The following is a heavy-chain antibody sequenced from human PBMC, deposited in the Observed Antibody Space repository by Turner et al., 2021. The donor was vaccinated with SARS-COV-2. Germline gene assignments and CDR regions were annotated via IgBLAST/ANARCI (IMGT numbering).Heavy chain of an antibody. CDR3: ARSYHTYYFDY. D-gene: IGHD2-2*01. V-gene: IGHV4-39*01. J-gene: IGHJ4*02. CDR2: IFSSGST. Sequence: QLQLQESGPGLVKPSETLSLTCTVSGGSITSSTYYWGWIRQPPGKGLDWIGSIFSSGSTYYNPSLKSRVTISVDTSKNQFSLNLTSVTAADTAVYYCARSYHTYYFDYWGQGTLGTVSS. CDR1: GGSITSSTYY.